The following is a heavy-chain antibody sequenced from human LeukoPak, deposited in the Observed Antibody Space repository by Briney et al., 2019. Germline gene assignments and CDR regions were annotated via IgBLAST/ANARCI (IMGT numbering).Heavy chain of an antibody. CDR1: GYTFTIYD. CDR2: MNPNSGNT. CDR3: AGGYCTSTSCHFDY. J-gene: IGHJ4*02. D-gene: IGHD2-2*01. Sequence: ASVKVSCKAPGYTFTIYDINWVRQATGQGLEWMGWMNPNSGNTGYAQKFQGRVTITRNTSISTAYMELSSLRSEDTAVYYCAGGYCTSTSCHFDYWGQGTLVTVSS. V-gene: IGHV1-8*03.